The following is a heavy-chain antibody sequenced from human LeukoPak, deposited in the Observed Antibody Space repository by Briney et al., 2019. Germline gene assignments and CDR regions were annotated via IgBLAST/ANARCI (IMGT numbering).Heavy chain of an antibody. J-gene: IGHJ6*02. CDR3: ARLGDDYYGMDV. Sequence: GGSLRLSCAASGFTFDDYGMSWVRQAPGKGLEWVSVIYSGGSTYYADSVKGRFTISRDNSKNTLYLQMNSLRAEDTAVYYCARLGDDYYGMDVWGQGTTVTVSS. CDR2: IYSGGST. D-gene: IGHD2-21*02. V-gene: IGHV3-53*01. CDR1: GFTFDDYG.